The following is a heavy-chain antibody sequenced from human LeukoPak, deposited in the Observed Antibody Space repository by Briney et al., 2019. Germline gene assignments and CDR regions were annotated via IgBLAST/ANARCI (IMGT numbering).Heavy chain of an antibody. J-gene: IGHJ3*02. V-gene: IGHV4-34*01. CDR1: VGSFSGYH. CDR2: INHSGST. CDR3: AREGVDHDAFDI. Sequence: RPSETLSLTCAVYVGSFSGYHWTWIRQSPGKGLEWIGEINHSGSTKYNPSLKSRVTISADTSKNQFSLKLTSVTAADTAVYYCAREGVDHDAFDIWGQGTMVTVSS. D-gene: IGHD2-8*01.